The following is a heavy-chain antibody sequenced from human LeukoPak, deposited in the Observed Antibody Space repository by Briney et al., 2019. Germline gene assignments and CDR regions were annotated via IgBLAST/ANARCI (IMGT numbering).Heavy chain of an antibody. J-gene: IGHJ4*02. D-gene: IGHD2-21*02. CDR3: ARGVTAHPGHFDY. Sequence: PGGSLRLSCAASGFTFSSYSMNWVRQAPGKGLEWGSSISSSSSYIYYADSVKGRFTISRDNAKNSLYLQMNSLRAEDTAVYYCARGVTAHPGHFDYWGQGTLVTVSS. V-gene: IGHV3-21*01. CDR1: GFTFSSYS. CDR2: ISSSSSYI.